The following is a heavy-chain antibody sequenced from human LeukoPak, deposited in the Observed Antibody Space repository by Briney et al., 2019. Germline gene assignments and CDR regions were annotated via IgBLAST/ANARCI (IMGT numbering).Heavy chain of an antibody. J-gene: IGHJ6*03. CDR3: ARDRWEDYYYYMDV. V-gene: IGHV4-39*07. CDR1: GGSISSSSYY. CDR2: IYYSGST. D-gene: IGHD1-26*01. Sequence: SETLSLTCTVSGGSISSSSYYWGWIRQPPGKGLEWIGSIYYSGSTYYNPSLKSRVTISVDTSKNQFSLKLSSVTAADTAVYYCARDRWEDYYYYMDVWGKGTTVTISS.